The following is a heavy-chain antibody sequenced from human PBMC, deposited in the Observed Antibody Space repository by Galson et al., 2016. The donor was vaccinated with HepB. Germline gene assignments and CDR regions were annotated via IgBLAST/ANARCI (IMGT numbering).Heavy chain of an antibody. V-gene: IGHV5-51*01. J-gene: IGHJ6*02. CDR3: VRLPIRPDIPGGYFYAMDV. Sequence: QSGAEVKKPGESLKISCKGSGYSFTSYWIGWVRQMPGKGLEWMGIIYPGDSASGYSPSFQGRVTFSVDKSISPAYLHWSSLKASDTVMYYCVRLPIRPDIPGGYFYAMDVWGQGTTVTASS. D-gene: IGHD5-12*01. CDR2: IYPGDSAS. CDR1: GYSFTSYW.